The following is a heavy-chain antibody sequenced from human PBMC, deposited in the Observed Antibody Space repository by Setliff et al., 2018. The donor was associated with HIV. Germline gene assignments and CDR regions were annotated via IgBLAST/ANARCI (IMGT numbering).Heavy chain of an antibody. J-gene: IGHJ4*02. V-gene: IGHV2-5*01. D-gene: IGHD1-1*01. Sequence: ESGPTLVNPTQTLTLTCTFSGLSLSTSGVGVGWIRQSPGKALEWLAFIYWNNNKHYSTSLKSRLTVTKDTSKNRVVFTMTNMDPADTATYYCAYSGRQLRGPYFDFWGQGTPVTVSS. CDR2: IYWNNNK. CDR3: AYSGRQLRGPYFDF. CDR1: GLSLSTSGVG.